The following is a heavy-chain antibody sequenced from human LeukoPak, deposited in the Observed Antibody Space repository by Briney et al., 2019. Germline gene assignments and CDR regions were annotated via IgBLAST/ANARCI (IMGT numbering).Heavy chain of an antibody. D-gene: IGHD5-18*01. CDR2: IYWDDDK. Sequence: SGPTLVKPAQTLTLTCTFSGFSLSTSGVGAGWIRQPPGKALEWLALIYWDDDKRYSPSLKSRLTITKDTSKNQVVLTMTNMDPVDTATYYCALVDTAMVSLDYWGQGTLVTVSS. CDR3: ALVDTAMVSLDY. CDR1: GFSLSTSGVG. V-gene: IGHV2-5*02. J-gene: IGHJ4*02.